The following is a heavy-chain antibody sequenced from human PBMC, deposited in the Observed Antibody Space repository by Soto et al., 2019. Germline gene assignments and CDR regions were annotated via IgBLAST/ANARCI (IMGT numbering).Heavy chain of an antibody. CDR3: AIDVRPYYYFYGMVI. V-gene: IGHV3-30-3*01. CDR2: ISHDGNNK. Sequence: QVQLVESGGGVVQPGRSLRLSCAASGFTFSSYAIHWVRQAPGKGLEWVAVISHDGNNKYFADSVKGRFTISRDNSKNTLYLQMNSLRAEDTAVYYCAIDVRPYYYFYGMVIWGQGTTVTVSS. CDR1: GFTFSSYA. J-gene: IGHJ6*02. D-gene: IGHD2-8*01.